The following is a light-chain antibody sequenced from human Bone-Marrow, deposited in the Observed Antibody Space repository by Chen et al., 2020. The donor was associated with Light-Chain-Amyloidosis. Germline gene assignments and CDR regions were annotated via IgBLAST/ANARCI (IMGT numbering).Light chain of an antibody. CDR1: QSINYK. Sequence: EIVMTQSPATLSVSPGERATLSCRASQSINYKLTWYQHKPGQAPRPLIYGASTRATGTPARFSGSGSGEEFTMTISNMESEDVAIYYCQQYNNWPGTFGPGTKVDIQ. CDR2: GAS. CDR3: QQYNNWPGT. J-gene: IGKJ3*01. V-gene: IGKV3-15*01.